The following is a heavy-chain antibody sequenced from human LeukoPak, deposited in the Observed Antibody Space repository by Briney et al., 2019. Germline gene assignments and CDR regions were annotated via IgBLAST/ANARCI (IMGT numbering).Heavy chain of an antibody. CDR3: ASELPEAMVRGPFDY. CDR2: IYTSGST. Sequence: SETLSLTCTVSGGSISSYYWSWIRQPAGKGLEWIGRIYTSGSTNYNPSLKSRVTMSVDTSKNQFSLKLSSVTAADTAVYYCASELPEAMVRGPFDYWGQGTLVTVSS. J-gene: IGHJ4*02. CDR1: GGSISSYY. D-gene: IGHD3-10*01. V-gene: IGHV4-4*07.